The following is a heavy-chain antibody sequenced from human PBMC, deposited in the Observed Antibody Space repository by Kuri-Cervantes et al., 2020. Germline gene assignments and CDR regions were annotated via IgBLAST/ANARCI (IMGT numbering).Heavy chain of an antibody. CDR2: MNPNSGNT. CDR3: ARVVAATDNWFDP. CDR1: GYTFTSYD. J-gene: IGHJ5*02. Sequence: ASVKVSCKASGYTFTSYDINWVRQATGQGLEWMGWMNPNSGNTGYAQKFQGRVTMTRNTSISTAYMELSSLRSEDTDVYYCARVVAATDNWFDPWGQGTLVTVSS. D-gene: IGHD2-15*01. V-gene: IGHV1-8*01.